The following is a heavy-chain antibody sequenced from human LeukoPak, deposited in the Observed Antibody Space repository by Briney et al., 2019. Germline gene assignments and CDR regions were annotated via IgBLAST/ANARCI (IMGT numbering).Heavy chain of an antibody. J-gene: IGHJ6*03. D-gene: IGHD1-1*01. Sequence: PSQTLSLTCTVSGGSISSGSYYWSWNRQPAGKGLEWIGRIYTSGSTNYNPSLKSRGTISVDTSKNQFSLKLSSVSAADTAVYYCVRYMKNPGPYYYYYMDVWGKGTTVTVS. CDR2: IYTSGST. V-gene: IGHV4-61*02. CDR3: VRYMKNPGPYYYYYMDV. CDR1: GGSISSGSYY.